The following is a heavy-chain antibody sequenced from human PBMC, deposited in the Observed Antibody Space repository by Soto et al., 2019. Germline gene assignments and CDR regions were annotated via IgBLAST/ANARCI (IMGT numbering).Heavy chain of an antibody. CDR1: GFTFSVYA. Sequence: QPVGSLRLSCGASGFTFSVYAMTWVRQAPGKGLEWVSAISGNGGSTYYADSVKGRFTISRDNSKSTLHLQMNSLRVEDTAVYYCAKDRTFGPPLVRFDSWGQGTLVTVSS. J-gene: IGHJ4*02. D-gene: IGHD6-6*01. CDR2: ISGNGGST. CDR3: AKDRTFGPPLVRFDS. V-gene: IGHV3-23*01.